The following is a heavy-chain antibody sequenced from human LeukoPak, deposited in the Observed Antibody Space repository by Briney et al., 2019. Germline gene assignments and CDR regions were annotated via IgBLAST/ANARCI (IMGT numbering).Heavy chain of an antibody. D-gene: IGHD5-18*01. CDR2: ISSSGSTI. CDR1: GFTFSDYY. J-gene: IGHJ4*02. Sequence: GGSLRLSCAASGFTFSDYYMSWIRQAPGKGLEWVSYISSSGSTIYYADSVKGRFTISRDNAKNSLYLQMNSLRAEDTAVYYCARDFSRSYSYGPYPQYYFDYWGQGTLVTVSS. V-gene: IGHV3-11*01. CDR3: ARDFSRSYSYGPYPQYYFDY.